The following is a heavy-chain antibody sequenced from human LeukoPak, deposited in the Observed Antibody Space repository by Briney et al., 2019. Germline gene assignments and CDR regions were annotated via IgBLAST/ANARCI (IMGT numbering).Heavy chain of an antibody. J-gene: IGHJ4*02. V-gene: IGHV4-34*01. CDR3: ARGRRYCSGGSCYGVYYFDY. Sequence: GSLRLSCAASGFTFSSYEMNWVRQAPGKGLEWIGEINHSGSTNYNPSLKSRVTISVDTSKNQFSLKLSSVTAADTAVYYCARGRRYCSGGSCYGVYYFDYWGQGTLVTVSS. CDR2: INHSGST. D-gene: IGHD2-15*01. CDR1: GFTFSSYE.